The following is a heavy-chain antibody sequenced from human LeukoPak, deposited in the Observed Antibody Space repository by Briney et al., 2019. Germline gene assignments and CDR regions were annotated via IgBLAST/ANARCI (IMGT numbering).Heavy chain of an antibody. V-gene: IGHV3-21*01. J-gene: IGHJ4*02. CDR1: GFTFSNYG. CDR2: ISSDSSYI. D-gene: IGHD4-17*01. CDR3: VRGSYGAYDY. Sequence: GGSLRLSCAASGFTFSNYGMHWVRQAPGKGLEWVSSISSDSSYIYYADAVHGRFTVSRDNAKYSLYLQMNSLRAEDTAVYYCVRGSYGAYDYWGQGSLVTVSS.